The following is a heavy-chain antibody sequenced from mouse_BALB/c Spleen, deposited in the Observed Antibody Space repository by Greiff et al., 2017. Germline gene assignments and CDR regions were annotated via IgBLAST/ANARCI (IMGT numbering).Heavy chain of an antibody. CDR2: INPSNGGT. Sequence: QVQLQQSGAELVKPGASVKLSCKASGYTFTSYYMYWVKQRPGQGLEWIGEINPSNGGTNFNEKFKSKATLTVDKSSSTAYMQLSSLTSEDSAVYYCTLCSYRTVYYAMDYWGQGTSVTVSS. CDR1: GYTFTSYY. D-gene: IGHD2-12*01. CDR3: TLCSYRTVYYAMDY. J-gene: IGHJ4*01. V-gene: IGHV1S81*02.